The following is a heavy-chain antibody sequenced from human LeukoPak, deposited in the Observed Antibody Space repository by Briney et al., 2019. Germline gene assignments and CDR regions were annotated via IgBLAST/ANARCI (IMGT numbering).Heavy chain of an antibody. Sequence: PSETLSLTCTGSGDSIDSGGFYWTWIRQRPGKGLECIGYIHYSGYTNYNPSLRTRVIMSTDTSKNQFSLKLSSVTAADTAVHFCANIRGVLREDDVGDYYGPAAYFQDWGPGTLVTVSS. CDR2: IHYSGYT. J-gene: IGHJ1*01. D-gene: IGHD3-22*01. CDR1: GDSIDSGGFY. CDR3: ANIRGVLREDDVGDYYGPAAYFQD. V-gene: IGHV4-31*03.